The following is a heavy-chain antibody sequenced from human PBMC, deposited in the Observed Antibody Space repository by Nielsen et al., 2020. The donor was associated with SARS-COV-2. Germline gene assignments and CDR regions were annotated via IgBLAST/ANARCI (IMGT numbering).Heavy chain of an antibody. CDR1: GFTFSSYA. D-gene: IGHD3-3*01. V-gene: IGHV3-30-3*01. CDR3: ARGVRSAPLLLY. CDR2: ISYDGSNK. J-gene: IGHJ4*02. Sequence: GGSLRLSCAASGFTFSSYAMHWVRQAPGKGLEWVAVISYDGSNKYYADSVKGRFTISRDNSKNTLYLQMNSLRAEDTAVYYCARGVRSAPLLLYWGQGTLVTVSS.